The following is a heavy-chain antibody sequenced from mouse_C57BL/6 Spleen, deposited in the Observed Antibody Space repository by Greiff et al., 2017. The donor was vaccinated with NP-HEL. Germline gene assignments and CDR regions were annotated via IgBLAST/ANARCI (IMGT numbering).Heavy chain of an antibody. V-gene: IGHV5-9*01. Sequence: DVMLVESGGGLVKPGGSLKLSCAASGFTFSSYTMSWVRQTPEKRLEWVATISGGGGNTYYPDSVKGRFTISRDNAKNTLYLQMSSLRSEDTALYYCARHNYDYDVDYFDYWGQGTTLTVSS. D-gene: IGHD2-4*01. CDR1: GFTFSSYT. CDR2: ISGGGGNT. J-gene: IGHJ2*01. CDR3: ARHNYDYDVDYFDY.